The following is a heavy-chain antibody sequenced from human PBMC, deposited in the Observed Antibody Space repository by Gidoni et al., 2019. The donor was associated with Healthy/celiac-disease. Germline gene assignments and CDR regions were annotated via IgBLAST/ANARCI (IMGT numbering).Heavy chain of an antibody. Sequence: EVQLLESGGGLVQPGGSLSLSCAASGFTFSSYAMSWVRQAPGKGLEWVSAISCSGGSTYYADSVKGRFTISRDNSKNTLYLQMNSLRAEDTAVYYCAKDEGNYGDYYFDYWGQGTLVTVSS. J-gene: IGHJ4*02. CDR3: AKDEGNYGDYYFDY. CDR1: GFTFSSYA. D-gene: IGHD4-17*01. V-gene: IGHV3-23*01. CDR2: ISCSGGST.